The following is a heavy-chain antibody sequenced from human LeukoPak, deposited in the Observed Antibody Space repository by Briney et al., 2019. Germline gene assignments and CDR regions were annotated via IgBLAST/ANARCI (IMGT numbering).Heavy chain of an antibody. D-gene: IGHD4-17*01. Sequence: PGGSLRLSCAASGFTFSSYWMSWVRQAPGKGLEWVANIKQDGSEKYYVDSVKGRFTISRDNAKNSLYLQMNSLRAEDMALYYCAKGVDGDYLHDAFDIWGQGTMVTVSS. CDR1: GFTFSSYW. J-gene: IGHJ3*02. CDR3: AKGVDGDYLHDAFDI. V-gene: IGHV3-7*03. CDR2: IKQDGSEK.